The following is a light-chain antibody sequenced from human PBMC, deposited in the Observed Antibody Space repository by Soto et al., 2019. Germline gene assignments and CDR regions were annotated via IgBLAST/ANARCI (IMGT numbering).Light chain of an antibody. Sequence: EIVLTQSPATLSLSQGKTATLSCRASQSVSTSLAWYQQRAGQTPRLLMYDAPNRATGVPARLSGSGSGRDFTLTISSLEPEDVAVYYGQQRSSWPLTFSGGTKVEIK. J-gene: IGKJ4*01. CDR1: QSVSTS. V-gene: IGKV3-11*02. CDR2: DAP. CDR3: QQRSSWPLT.